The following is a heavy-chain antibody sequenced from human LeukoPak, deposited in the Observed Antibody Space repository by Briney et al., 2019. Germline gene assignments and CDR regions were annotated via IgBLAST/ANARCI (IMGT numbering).Heavy chain of an antibody. Sequence: GGSLRLSCAASGFTFSSHWIHWVRQAPGKGLVWVSRINSDGRSTSYADSVKGRFTISRDNAKSTLYLQMNSLRAEDTAVYYCARGIYGLDCWGQGTLVTVSS. CDR3: ARGIYGLDC. V-gene: IGHV3-74*01. CDR2: INSDGRST. J-gene: IGHJ4*02. D-gene: IGHD4-17*01. CDR1: GFTFSSHW.